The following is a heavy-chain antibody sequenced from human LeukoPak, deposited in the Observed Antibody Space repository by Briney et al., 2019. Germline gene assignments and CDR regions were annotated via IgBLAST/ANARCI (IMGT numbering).Heavy chain of an antibody. CDR1: GFTFCSHG. D-gene: IGHD2-21*02. CDR2: IWYDGSNK. V-gene: IGHV3-33*01. Sequence: GGSLRLSCAASGFTFCSHGMHWVRQAPGKGLEWVAVIWYDGSNKYYADSVKGRFTISRDNSKNTLYLQMNSLRAEDTAVYYCARDPSFLGDLYWYFDLWGRGTLVTVSS. CDR3: ARDPSFLGDLYWYFDL. J-gene: IGHJ2*01.